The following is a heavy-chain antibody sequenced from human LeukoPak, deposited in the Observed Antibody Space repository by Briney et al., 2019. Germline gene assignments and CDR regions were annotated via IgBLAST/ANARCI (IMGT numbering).Heavy chain of an antibody. CDR1: GFTFSSYW. J-gene: IGHJ4*02. D-gene: IGHD4-17*01. Sequence: PGGSLRLSCAVSGFTFSSYWMSWFDQAPGKGLEWVANINQDGSQKFSVDSVKGRFTISRDNAKNSLSLQMNSLRVEDTAVYYCARDWFDGDYDRFDYWGQGTLVTVSS. CDR3: ARDWFDGDYDRFDY. CDR2: INQDGSQK. V-gene: IGHV3-7*03.